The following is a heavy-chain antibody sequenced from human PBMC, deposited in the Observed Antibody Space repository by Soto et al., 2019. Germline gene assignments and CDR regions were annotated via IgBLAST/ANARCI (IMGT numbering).Heavy chain of an antibody. D-gene: IGHD6-13*01. CDR3: AKSRGNNTSSPDY. J-gene: IGHJ4*02. V-gene: IGHV3-23*01. Sequence: EVQLLESGGGLVQPGGSLRLSCAASGFTFTFSTYVMIWVRQAPGKGLEWVSIISGSGGTTYYADSVKGRFTISRDNSKNTLYLQMNSLRDEDTALYYCAKSRGNNTSSPDYWGQGTLVTVSS. CDR2: ISGSGGTT. CDR1: GFTFTFSTYV.